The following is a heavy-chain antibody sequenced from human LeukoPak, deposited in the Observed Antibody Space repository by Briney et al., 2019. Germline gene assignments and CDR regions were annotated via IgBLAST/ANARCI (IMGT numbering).Heavy chain of an antibody. CDR2: IKHDGSEK. CDR1: GFIFTNYF. J-gene: IGHJ4*02. Sequence: GGSLRLSCAASGFIFTNYFMSWVRQAPGKGLEWVASIKHDGSEKYYVDSVRGRFTISRDNTMNSLYLQMSSLRAEDTAVYYCATDRGWRTSGYYLYYFECWGQGTLVTYSS. D-gene: IGHD3-3*01. V-gene: IGHV3-7*01. CDR3: ATDRGWRTSGYYLYYFEC.